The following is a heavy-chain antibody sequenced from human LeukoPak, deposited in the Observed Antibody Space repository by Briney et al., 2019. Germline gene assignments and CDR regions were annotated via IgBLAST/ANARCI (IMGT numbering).Heavy chain of an antibody. J-gene: IGHJ5*02. V-gene: IGHV3-30*18. CDR1: GFTFSSYG. CDR3: AKPGLDDSSGYYGGNWFDP. CDR2: ISYDGSNK. D-gene: IGHD3-22*01. Sequence: PGGSLRLSCAASGFTFSSYGMHWVRQAPGKGLEWVAVISYDGSNKYYADSVKGRFTISRDNSKNTLYLQMNSLRAEDTAVYYCAKPGLDDSSGYYGGNWFDPWGQGTLVTVSS.